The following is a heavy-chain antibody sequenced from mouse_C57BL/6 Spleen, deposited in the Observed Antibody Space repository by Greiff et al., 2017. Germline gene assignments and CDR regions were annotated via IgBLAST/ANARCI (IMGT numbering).Heavy chain of an antibody. J-gene: IGHJ2*01. CDR3: ARGDSLFDY. V-gene: IGHV5-4*03. CDR2: LSDGGSYT. D-gene: IGHD6-2*01. CDR1: GFTFSSYA. Sequence: EVKLLESGGGLVKPGGSLKLSCAASGFTFSSYAMSWVRQTPEKRLEWVATLSDGGSYTYYPDNVKGRFTISRDNAKNILYLQLSHLKAEDAAMYYCARGDSLFDYWGQGTTLTVSS.